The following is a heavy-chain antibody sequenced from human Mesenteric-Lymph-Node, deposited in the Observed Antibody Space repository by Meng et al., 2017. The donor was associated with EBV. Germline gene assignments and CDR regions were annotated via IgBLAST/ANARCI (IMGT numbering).Heavy chain of an antibody. D-gene: IGHD4-17*01. J-gene: IGHJ4*02. CDR3: ARGRDYADYRVY. V-gene: IGHV4-30-4*01. CDR2: INDSGST. Sequence: QVQLQESGPGLGKPSKTLSSICGVSGGSISSVGFFWSWIRQPPGKGLEWIGYINDSGSTFFNPSLKSRVTISVDTSKNQFSLKLTSVTAADTAVYYCARGRDYADYRVYWGQGTLVIVSS. CDR1: GGSISSVGFF.